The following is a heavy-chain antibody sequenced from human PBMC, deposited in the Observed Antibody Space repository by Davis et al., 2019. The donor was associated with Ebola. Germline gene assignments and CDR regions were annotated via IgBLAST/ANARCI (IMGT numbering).Heavy chain of an antibody. V-gene: IGHV1-18*04. D-gene: IGHD1-1*01. J-gene: IGHJ4*02. CDR1: GYTFTNYG. CDR2: INPHNGNT. Sequence: ASVTVSCKASGYTFTNYGITWVRQAPGQGLEWMGWINPHNGNTNYAQNVQGRVIMTSDTATTTAYMEVGSLRSDDTAVYYCARAQFPTTSEHWGQGTLVTVSS. CDR3: ARAQFPTTSEH.